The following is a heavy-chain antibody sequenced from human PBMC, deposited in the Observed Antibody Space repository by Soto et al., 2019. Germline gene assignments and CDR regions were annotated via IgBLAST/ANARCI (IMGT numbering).Heavy chain of an antibody. Sequence: SETLSLTCTVSGGSISSSSYYWGWIRQPPGKGLEWIGSIYYSGSTYYNPSLKSRVTISVDTSKNQFSLKLSSVTAADTAVYYCARLNQELLGEYYYYCMDVWGKGTTVT. J-gene: IGHJ6*03. CDR2: IYYSGST. CDR1: GGSISSSSYY. D-gene: IGHD1-7*01. CDR3: ARLNQELLGEYYYYCMDV. V-gene: IGHV4-39*01.